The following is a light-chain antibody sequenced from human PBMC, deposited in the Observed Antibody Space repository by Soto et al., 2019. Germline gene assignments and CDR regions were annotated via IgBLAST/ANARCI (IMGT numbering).Light chain of an antibody. V-gene: IGLV2-14*01. J-gene: IGLJ1*01. CDR2: EVT. CDR3: YSYTTTSTYV. Sequence: QSALTQPASVSGSPGQSITLSCTGTTSDVGCYHFVSWYQQHPGKAPKLMIYEVTNRPSGVSDRFSGSKSGNTASLTISGLQAEDDADYYCYSYTTTSTYVFGIGTKVTVL. CDR1: TSDVGCYHF.